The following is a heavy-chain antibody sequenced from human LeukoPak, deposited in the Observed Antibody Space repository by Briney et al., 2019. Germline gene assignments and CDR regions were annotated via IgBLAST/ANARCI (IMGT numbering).Heavy chain of an antibody. D-gene: IGHD3-9*01. V-gene: IGHV4-39*01. CDR3: ARQHYDILTGPHPHFDS. CDR1: GGSISSSSYY. CDR2: IYYSGST. Sequence: PSETLSLTCTVSGGSISSSSYYWGWIRQPPGKGLEWIGSIYYSGSTFDNPSLKSRVTISVDTSKNQFSLKLSSLTAADTAVYYCARQHYDILTGPHPHFDSWGQGTLVTVSS. J-gene: IGHJ4*02.